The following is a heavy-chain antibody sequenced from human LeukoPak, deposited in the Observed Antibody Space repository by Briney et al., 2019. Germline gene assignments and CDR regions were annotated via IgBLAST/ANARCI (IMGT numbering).Heavy chain of an antibody. V-gene: IGHV1-8*01. D-gene: IGHD2-2*01. CDR3: ARARRARTAGYYYMDV. J-gene: IGHJ6*03. CDR2: MNPNSGNT. Sequence: ASVKVSCKASGYTFTSYDINWVRQATGRGLEWMGWMNPNSGNTGYAQKFQGRVTMTRNTSISTAYMELSSLRSEDTAVYYCARARRARTAGYYYMDVWGKGTTVTVSS. CDR1: GYTFTSYD.